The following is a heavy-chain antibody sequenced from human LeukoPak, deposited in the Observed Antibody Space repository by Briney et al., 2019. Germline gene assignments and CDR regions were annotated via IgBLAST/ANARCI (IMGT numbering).Heavy chain of an antibody. CDR1: GGSISSYY. J-gene: IGHJ5*02. CDR2: IYYSVST. CDR3: ARDGRGYSGYDCEYNWFDP. Sequence: SETLSLTCTVSGGSISSYYRSWIRQPPGKGLDWIGYIYYSVSTNYNPSLTSRVTISVDTSKNQFSLKMSSVTAADTAVYYCARDGRGYSGYDCEYNWFDPCGQGALVSVSS. V-gene: IGHV4-59*01. D-gene: IGHD5-12*01.